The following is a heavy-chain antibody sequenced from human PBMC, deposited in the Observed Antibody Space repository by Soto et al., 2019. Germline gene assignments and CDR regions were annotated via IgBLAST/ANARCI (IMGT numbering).Heavy chain of an antibody. Sequence: EVQLLDSGGGLVQPGGSLRLSCAASGFTFKNSAMSWVRQAPGKGLEWVSSISGSGVNTHYEDSVKCRFTISRDNANNKLYLPMNSLRAEDTAVYYCSKVRQIALRRSYSYDFDVWGQGTMVTVSP. V-gene: IGHV3-23*01. CDR2: ISGSGVNT. CDR3: SKVRQIALRRSYSYDFDV. CDR1: GFTFKNSA. J-gene: IGHJ3*01. D-gene: IGHD5-18*01.